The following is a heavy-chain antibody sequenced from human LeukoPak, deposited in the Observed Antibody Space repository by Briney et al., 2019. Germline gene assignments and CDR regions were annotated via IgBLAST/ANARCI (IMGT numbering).Heavy chain of an antibody. D-gene: IGHD3-10*01. CDR3: ARGPITMVRGVIDY. Sequence: SETLSLTCTVSGGSLSSYYWSWIRQPAGKGLEWIGRIYTSGSTNYNPSLKSRVTMSVDTSKNQFSLKLSSVTAADTAVYYCARGPITMVRGVIDYWGQGTLVTVSS. CDR2: IYTSGST. J-gene: IGHJ4*02. V-gene: IGHV4-4*07. CDR1: GGSLSSYY.